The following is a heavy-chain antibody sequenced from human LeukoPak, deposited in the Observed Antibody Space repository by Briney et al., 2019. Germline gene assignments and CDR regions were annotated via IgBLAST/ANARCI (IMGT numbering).Heavy chain of an antibody. Sequence: ASVKVSCKASGYSFSGHYIHWARQAPGQGLEWMGWINPNITTTNFAQKFQGRVTMTRDTSISTAYMDLTWLTSDDTAVYYCARGGTICSGSDCYLNWLDSWGQGTLVTVSS. V-gene: IGHV1-2*02. J-gene: IGHJ5*01. CDR1: GYSFSGHY. CDR2: INPNITTT. D-gene: IGHD2-21*02. CDR3: ARGGTICSGSDCYLNWLDS.